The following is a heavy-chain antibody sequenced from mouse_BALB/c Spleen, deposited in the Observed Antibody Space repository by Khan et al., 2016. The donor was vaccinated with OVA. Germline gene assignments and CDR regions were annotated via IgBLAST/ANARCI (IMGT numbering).Heavy chain of an antibody. CDR3: ARAYYRYDGYYAMDY. V-gene: IGHV2-6-4*01. J-gene: IGHJ4*01. CDR2: IWGGGGT. CDR1: GFSLSRYN. Sequence: QVQLKESGPGLVAPSQSLSSTCTVSGFSLSRYNIHWVRQPPGKGLEWLGVIWGGGGTDYNYTLKSRLSISKDNSKSQVFLKMNSLQTDDTAMYYCARAYYRYDGYYAMDYWGQGTSVTVAS. D-gene: IGHD2-14*01.